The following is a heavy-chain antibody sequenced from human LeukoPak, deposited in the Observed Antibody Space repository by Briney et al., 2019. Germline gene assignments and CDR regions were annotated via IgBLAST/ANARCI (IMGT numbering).Heavy chain of an antibody. D-gene: IGHD3-16*02. V-gene: IGHV3-74*01. CDR3: ARVGYDYVWGSYRYTYYFDY. CDR2: INSDGSST. CDR1: GFTFSSYG. Sequence: GGSLRLSCAASGFTFSSYGISWVRQAPGKGLVWVSRINSDGSSTSYADSVKGRFTISRDNAKNTLYLQMNSLRVEDTAVYYCARVGYDYVWGSYRYTYYFDYWGQGTLVTVSS. J-gene: IGHJ4*02.